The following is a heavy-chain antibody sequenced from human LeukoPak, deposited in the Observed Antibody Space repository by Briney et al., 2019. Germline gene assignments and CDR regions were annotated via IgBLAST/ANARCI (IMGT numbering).Heavy chain of an antibody. D-gene: IGHD6-19*01. CDR2: IYRGGST. Sequence: GGSLRLSCAASGFTVSDNYISWVRQAPGKGLEWVSVIYRGGSTYYADSVKGRFTISRDNAKNSLYLQMNSLRAEDTAVYYCARVVEAGTEYYYYMDVWGKGTTVTVSS. CDR1: GFTVSDNY. CDR3: ARVVEAGTEYYYYMDV. V-gene: IGHV3-53*01. J-gene: IGHJ6*03.